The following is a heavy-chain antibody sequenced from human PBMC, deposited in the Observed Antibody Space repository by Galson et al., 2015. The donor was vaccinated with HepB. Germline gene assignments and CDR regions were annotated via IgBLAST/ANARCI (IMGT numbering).Heavy chain of an antibody. D-gene: IGHD4-11*01. CDR1: GFTFSSYA. Sequence: LRLSCAASGFTFSSYAMSWVRQAPGKGLQWVSGISGSGGSTYYADPVKGRFTISRDNSKNRLYLQRNSLRAEDTAVYYCAKASGADSKYVNYYYYNGMDVWGQGTTVTVSS. CDR3: AKASGADSKYVNYYYYNGMDV. J-gene: IGHJ6*02. CDR2: ISGSGGST. V-gene: IGHV3-23*01.